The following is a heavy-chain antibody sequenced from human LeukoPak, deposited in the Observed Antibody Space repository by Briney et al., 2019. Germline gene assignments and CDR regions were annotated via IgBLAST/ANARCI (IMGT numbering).Heavy chain of an antibody. CDR3: ARASYCSGGSCSYYYYYYMDV. CDR2: INHSGST. D-gene: IGHD2-15*01. J-gene: IGHJ6*03. Sequence: PSETLSLTCAVYGGSFSGYYWSWIGQPPGKGLEWIGEINHSGSTNYNPSLKSRVTISVDTSKNQFSLKLSSVTAADTAVYYCARASYCSGGSCSYYYYYYMDVWGKGTTVTVSS. V-gene: IGHV4-34*01. CDR1: GGSFSGYY.